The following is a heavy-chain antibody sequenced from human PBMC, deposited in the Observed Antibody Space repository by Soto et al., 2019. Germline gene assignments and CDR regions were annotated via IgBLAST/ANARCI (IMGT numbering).Heavy chain of an antibody. V-gene: IGHV3-7*01. CDR2: IKQDGSEK. CDR1: GFTFSSYW. D-gene: IGHD2-8*01. CDR3: ARDDGGYCTNGVCPGVDY. J-gene: IGHJ4*02. Sequence: GGSLRLSCAASGFTFSSYWMSWVRQAPGKGLEWVANIKQDGSEKYYVDSVKGRFTISRDNAKNSLYLQMNSLRAEDTAVYYCARDDGGYCTNGVCPGVDYWGQGTLVTVSS.